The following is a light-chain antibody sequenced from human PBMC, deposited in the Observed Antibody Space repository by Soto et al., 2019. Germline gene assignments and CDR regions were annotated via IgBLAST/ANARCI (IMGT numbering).Light chain of an antibody. V-gene: IGKV3-15*01. CDR1: QSVSGN. J-gene: IGKJ1*01. CDR2: GAS. CDR3: HQYNNWPPWT. Sequence: EIVMTQSPATLSVSPGERATLSCRASQSVSGNLAWYQQKPGQAPRLLIYGASTRAPGIPARFSGSGSGTEFTLTISSLQSEDFAVYYCHQYNNWPPWTFGQGTKVEIK.